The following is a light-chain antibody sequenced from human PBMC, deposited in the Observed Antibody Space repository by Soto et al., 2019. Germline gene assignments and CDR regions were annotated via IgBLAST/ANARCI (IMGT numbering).Light chain of an antibody. V-gene: IGKV3-15*01. J-gene: IGKJ1*01. Sequence: IVMTQSPATLSVSPGERVTLSCRASQSVSSRLAWYQQKPGQSPRLLIYGASTRATGIPARFSGSGSGTEFTLTISSLQSEDFATYYCQQYNSYPWTFGQGTKV. CDR3: QQYNSYPWT. CDR2: GAS. CDR1: QSVSSR.